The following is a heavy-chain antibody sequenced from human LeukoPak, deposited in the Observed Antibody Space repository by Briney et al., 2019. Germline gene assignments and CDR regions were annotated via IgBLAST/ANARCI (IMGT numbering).Heavy chain of an antibody. Sequence: GGSLRLSCAASGFTVSSNYMGWVRQAPGKGLEWVSVIYSGGSTYYADSVKGRFTISRDNSKNTLYLQMNSLRAEDTAVYYCARGPVPAAASSFDYWGQGTLVTVSS. CDR3: ARGPVPAAASSFDY. CDR1: GFTVSSNY. V-gene: IGHV3-66*01. D-gene: IGHD2-2*01. CDR2: IYSGGST. J-gene: IGHJ4*02.